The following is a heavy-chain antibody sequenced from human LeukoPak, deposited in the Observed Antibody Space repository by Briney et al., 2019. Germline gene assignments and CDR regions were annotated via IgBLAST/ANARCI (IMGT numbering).Heavy chain of an antibody. CDR2: IYYSGST. Sequence: SETLSLTCTASGGSISSHYWSWIRQPPGKGLEWIGYIYYSGSTNYNLSLKSRVTISVDTSKNQFSLKLSSVTAADTAVYYCARFRSSGWYRWYYYMDVWGKGTTVTVSS. D-gene: IGHD6-19*01. CDR3: ARFRSSGWYRWYYYMDV. J-gene: IGHJ6*03. V-gene: IGHV4-59*11. CDR1: GGSISSHY.